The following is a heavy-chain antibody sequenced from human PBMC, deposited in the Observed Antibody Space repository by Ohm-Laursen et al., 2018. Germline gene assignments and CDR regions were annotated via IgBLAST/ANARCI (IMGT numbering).Heavy chain of an antibody. J-gene: IGHJ4*02. Sequence: SLRLSCTASGFTFDDYAMHWVRQAPGKGLEWVSGIRWNSGSIGYADSVKGRFTISRDNARNSLYLQMNSLRAEDTALYYCTKDRNYDSSGYLDYWGQGTLVTVSS. D-gene: IGHD3-22*01. CDR2: IRWNSGSI. CDR3: TKDRNYDSSGYLDY. CDR1: GFTFDDYA. V-gene: IGHV3-9*01.